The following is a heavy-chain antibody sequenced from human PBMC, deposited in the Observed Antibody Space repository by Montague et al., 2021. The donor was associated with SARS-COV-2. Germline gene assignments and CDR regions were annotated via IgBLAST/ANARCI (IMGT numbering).Heavy chain of an antibody. V-gene: IGHV6-1*01. D-gene: IGHD4-11*01. J-gene: IGHJ6*02. CDR3: ARDAHIGSNCPFSGYGMDV. CDR2: ANHRSKRHY. CDR1: GDSVSCLKPA. Sequence: CAISGDSVSCLKPARTWTRHSPSLLFEWLGRANHRSKRHYDYPASVQSGILTIPNTSENQFSLQLSSATPEDTAVYYCARDAHIGSNCPFSGYGMDVWGQGTTVTVSS.